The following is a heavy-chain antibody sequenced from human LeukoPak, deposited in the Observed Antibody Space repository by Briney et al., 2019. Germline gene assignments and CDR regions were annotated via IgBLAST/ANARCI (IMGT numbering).Heavy chain of an antibody. V-gene: IGHV3-9*01. Sequence: PGGSLRLSCAASGFTFDDYAMHWVRQAPGKGLEWVSGISWNSGSIGYADSVKGRFTISRDNAKNSLYLQMNSLRAEDTALYYCAKGGGAAWAGDDAFDIWGQGTMVTVSS. CDR2: ISWNSGSI. D-gene: IGHD2-15*01. CDR3: AKGGGAAWAGDDAFDI. J-gene: IGHJ3*02. CDR1: GFTFDDYA.